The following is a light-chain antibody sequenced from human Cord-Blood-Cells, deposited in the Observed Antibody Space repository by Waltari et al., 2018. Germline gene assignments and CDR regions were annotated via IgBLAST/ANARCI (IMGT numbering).Light chain of an antibody. CDR1: QDISNY. CDR2: DAS. Sequence: DIQMTQSPSSLSASVGDRVTITCQASQDISNYLNWYQQKPGKAPKHLIYDASNLETGVPSRFSGSGSGTDFTFTISSLQPEDIATYDCQQYDNLPITFGQGTRLEIK. CDR3: QQYDNLPIT. V-gene: IGKV1-33*01. J-gene: IGKJ5*01.